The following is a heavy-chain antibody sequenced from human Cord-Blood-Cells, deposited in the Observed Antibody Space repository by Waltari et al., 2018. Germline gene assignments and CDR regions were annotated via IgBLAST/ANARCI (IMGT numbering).Heavy chain of an antibody. Sequence: QVQLQQWGAGLLKPSETLSLTCAVYGGSFSGYYWSWIRQPPGKGLEWIGEINQSGSTNYNPALKSRVTISVDTSKNQFSLKLSSVTAADTAVYYCARAQNYMDVWGKGTTVTVSS. CDR2: INQSGST. V-gene: IGHV4-34*01. J-gene: IGHJ6*03. CDR3: ARAQNYMDV. CDR1: GGSFSGYY.